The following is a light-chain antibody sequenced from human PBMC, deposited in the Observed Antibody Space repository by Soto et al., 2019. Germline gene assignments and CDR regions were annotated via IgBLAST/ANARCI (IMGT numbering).Light chain of an antibody. CDR3: QQTYSTLNS. Sequence: DIQVTQSPSSLSASVRDRVTITCRASQSIRTYLNWYQQGPGKPPKHLIQSETNLQSGVPSRFSGSGSGTEFTLTISSLHPEDFATYYCQQTYSTLNSFGQGTKLEI. J-gene: IGKJ2*03. CDR2: SET. V-gene: IGKV1-39*01. CDR1: QSIRTY.